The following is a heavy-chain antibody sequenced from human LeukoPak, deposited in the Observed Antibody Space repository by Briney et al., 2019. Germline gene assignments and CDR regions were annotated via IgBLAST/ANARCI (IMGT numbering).Heavy chain of an antibody. V-gene: IGHV3-23*01. CDR2: ISGSGGST. CDR3: AKGQWFGESSRGMDV. D-gene: IGHD3-10*01. Sequence: GGSLRLSCAASGFTFSSYAMSWARQAPGEGLEGGSAISGSGGSTYYADSVKGRFTISRDNSKNTLYLQMNSLRAEDTAVYYCAKGQWFGESSRGMDVWGQGTTVTVSS. CDR1: GFTFSSYA. J-gene: IGHJ6*02.